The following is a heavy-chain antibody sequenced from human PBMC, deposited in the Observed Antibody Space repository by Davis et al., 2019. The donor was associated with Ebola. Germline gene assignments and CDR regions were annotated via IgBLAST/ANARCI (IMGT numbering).Heavy chain of an antibody. CDR3: ARDIFSTHGGEYYYYYGMDV. D-gene: IGHD3-16*01. V-gene: IGHV3-7*01. J-gene: IGHJ6*04. Sequence: GGSLRLSCAASGFTFSSYWMSWVLHAPGTGLKWVANIKQDGSEKYYVDSVKGRFTISRDNAKNSLYLQMNSLRAEDTAVYYCARDIFSTHGGEYYYYYGMDVWGKGTTVTVSS. CDR2: IKQDGSEK. CDR1: GFTFSSYW.